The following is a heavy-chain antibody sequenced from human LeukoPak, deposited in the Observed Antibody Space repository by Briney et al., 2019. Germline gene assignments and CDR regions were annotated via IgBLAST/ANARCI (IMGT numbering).Heavy chain of an antibody. Sequence: SETLSLTCTVSGGSISSYYWSWIRQPPGKGLEWIGYIYYSGSTNYNPSLKSRVTISVDTSKNQFSLKLSSVAAADTAVYYCARLRFLNYYYYGMDVWGQGTTATVSS. J-gene: IGHJ6*02. CDR3: ARLRFLNYYYYGMDV. D-gene: IGHD3-3*01. CDR2: IYYSGST. V-gene: IGHV4-59*08. CDR1: GGSISSYY.